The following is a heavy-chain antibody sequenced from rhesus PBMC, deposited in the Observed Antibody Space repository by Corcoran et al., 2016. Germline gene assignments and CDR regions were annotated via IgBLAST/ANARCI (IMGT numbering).Heavy chain of an antibody. Sequence: QLQLQESGPGLVKPSETLSVTCAVSGGSISSSYWRWIRQAPGKGLEWIGYLYGSGSSTNNNPSLKSRVNLSVATSKNQLCLKLGSVTTADTAVYYCAREGGFWAQGALVTVAS. D-gene: IGHD1-44*02. CDR1: GGSISSSY. CDR3: AREGGF. CDR2: LYGSGSST. J-gene: IGHJ1*01. V-gene: IGHV4-169*02.